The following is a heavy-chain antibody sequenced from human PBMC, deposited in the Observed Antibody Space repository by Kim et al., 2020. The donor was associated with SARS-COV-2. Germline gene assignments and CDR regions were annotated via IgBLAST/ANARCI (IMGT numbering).Heavy chain of an antibody. J-gene: IGHJ4*02. D-gene: IGHD3-22*01. CDR1: GFSFRTYG. V-gene: IGHV3-33*06. Sequence: GGSLRLSCAASGFSFRTYGMHWVRQAPGKGLEWVSTISSDGNDKYYADSVKGRFTISRDSPKNMLFLQMNSLRAEDTAVYYCVKDSNSGLFSMTVESYYFEDWGQGTLVTVST. CDR2: ISSDGNDK. CDR3: VKDSNSGLFSMTVESYYFED.